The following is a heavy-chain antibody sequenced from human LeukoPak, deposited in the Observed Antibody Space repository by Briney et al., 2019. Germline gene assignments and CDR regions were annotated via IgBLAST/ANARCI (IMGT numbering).Heavy chain of an antibody. CDR2: IGGGDDI. CDR3: AKGVVDYYDSSGYYPSDL. V-gene: IGHV3-23*01. J-gene: IGHJ5*02. Sequence: PGGSLRLSCAASGFTFSTHAMSWVRQAPGKGLEYVSGIGGGDDIHYADSVKGRFTVSRDNSKNTLFLQMNSLRAEDTAVYFCAKGVVDYYDSSGYYPSDLWGQGTLVTVSS. D-gene: IGHD3-22*01. CDR1: GFTFSTHA.